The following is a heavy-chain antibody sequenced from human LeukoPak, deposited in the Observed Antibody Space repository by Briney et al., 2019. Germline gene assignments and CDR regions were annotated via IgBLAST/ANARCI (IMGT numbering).Heavy chain of an antibody. CDR3: ARERTSCTNGVCRTPRWFDP. J-gene: IGHJ5*02. D-gene: IGHD2-8*01. CDR2: IYISGTT. Sequence: PSETLSLTCTVSGGSISTYYWTWIRQPAGKGLEWIGHIYISGTTNYSPSLKSRVTMSVDTSKNQFSLKLSSVTAADTAVYYWARERTSCTNGVCRTPRWFDPWGQGILVTVSS. CDR1: GGSISTYY. V-gene: IGHV4-4*07.